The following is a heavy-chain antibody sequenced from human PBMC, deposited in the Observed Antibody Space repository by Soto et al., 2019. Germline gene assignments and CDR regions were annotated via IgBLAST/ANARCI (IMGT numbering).Heavy chain of an antibody. J-gene: IGHJ4*02. CDR1: GFTFSSYG. CDR3: ARDGDVNTGFGKDY. D-gene: IGHD3-16*01. CDR2: IWHDGGNK. V-gene: IGHV3-33*01. Sequence: GGSLRLSCAASGFTFSSYGMHWVRQAPGKGLEWVAFIWHDGGNKFYAESVKGRFTISRDNSKNTLYLQMTSLSAEDTAMYYCARDGDVNTGFGKDYWGQGTLVTAPQ.